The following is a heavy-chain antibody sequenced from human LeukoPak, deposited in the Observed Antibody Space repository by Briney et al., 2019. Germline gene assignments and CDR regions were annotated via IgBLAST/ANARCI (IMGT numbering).Heavy chain of an antibody. CDR1: GYTFTSYD. CDR2: RNANSGNT. D-gene: IGHD3-3*01. Sequence: ASVTVSCKASGYTFTSYDINWVRQAPGQGLEWMGWRNANSGNTGYDQKFQGRVTMTRNTSISTAYMELSSLRSEDTAVYYCARGWGPYFTYYDFWSGYSPYYYYGMDVWGQATTVTVSS. V-gene: IGHV1-8*01. CDR3: ARGWGPYFTYYDFWSGYSPYYYYGMDV. J-gene: IGHJ6*02.